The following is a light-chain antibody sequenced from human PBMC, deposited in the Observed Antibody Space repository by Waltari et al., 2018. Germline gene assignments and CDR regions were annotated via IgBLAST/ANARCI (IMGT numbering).Light chain of an antibody. CDR2: EVT. CDR1: SSDAGNYDL. CDR3: CSYAGSGTLV. V-gene: IGLV2-23*02. J-gene: IGLJ2*01. Sequence: QSALTQPASVSGSPGQSITISCTGTSSDAGNYDLVSWYQQHPGKAPKLMIYEVTKRPSWVSNRFSGSKSVNTASLTVSGLQAEDEADYYCCSYAGSGTLVFGGGTKLTVL.